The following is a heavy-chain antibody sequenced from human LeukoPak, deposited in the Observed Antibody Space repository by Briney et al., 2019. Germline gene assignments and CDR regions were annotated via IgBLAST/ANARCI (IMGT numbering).Heavy chain of an antibody. CDR3: ARVALLVGTNWDYYYMDV. D-gene: IGHD7-27*01. Sequence: GASVKVSCKASGYTFTGYYMHWVRQAPGQGLEWMGWINPNNGGTNYAQKFQGRVTLTRDTSISTAYMELSRLRSDDTAVYYCARVALLVGTNWDYYYMDVWGKGTTVTVSS. V-gene: IGHV1-2*02. J-gene: IGHJ6*03. CDR2: INPNNGGT. CDR1: GYTFTGYY.